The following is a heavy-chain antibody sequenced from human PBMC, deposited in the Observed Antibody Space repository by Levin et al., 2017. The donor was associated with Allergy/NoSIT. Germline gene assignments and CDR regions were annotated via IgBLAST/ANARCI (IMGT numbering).Heavy chain of an antibody. Sequence: GGSLRLSCAASGFTFTTYSMNWVRQAPGKGLEWVSYISSSSSAIYYADSVRGRFTISRDNAKNSLYLQMNSLRAEDTAVYYCAREGFTMVRGVKYYGMDVWGQGTTVTVSS. J-gene: IGHJ6*02. CDR2: ISSSSSAI. CDR1: GFTFTTYS. V-gene: IGHV3-48*01. CDR3: AREGFTMVRGVKYYGMDV. D-gene: IGHD3-10*01.